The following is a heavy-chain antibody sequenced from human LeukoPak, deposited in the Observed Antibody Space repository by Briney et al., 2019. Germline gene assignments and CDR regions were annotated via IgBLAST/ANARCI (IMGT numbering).Heavy chain of an antibody. Sequence: PGGSLRLSCAASALTSSSYAMIWVRQAPGKGLEWVSGISGSGGTTHYADSVKGRFTISRDNSKNTLYLQMNSLRAEDTALYYYAKATSSSWYQSPDYWGQGTLVTVSS. CDR3: AKATSSSWYQSPDY. CDR1: ALTSSSYA. D-gene: IGHD6-13*01. CDR2: ISGSGGTT. V-gene: IGHV3-23*01. J-gene: IGHJ4*02.